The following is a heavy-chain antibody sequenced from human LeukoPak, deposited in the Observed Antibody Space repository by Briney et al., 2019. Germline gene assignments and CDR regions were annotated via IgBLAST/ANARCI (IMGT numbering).Heavy chain of an antibody. CDR1: GGSISSYY. J-gene: IGHJ3*02. V-gene: IGHV4-34*01. D-gene: IGHD3-22*01. CDR3: ARSLYYYDSSGYYEDDAFDI. CDR2: INHSGST. Sequence: SETLSLTCTVSGGSISSYYWSWIRQPPGKGLEWIGEINHSGSTNYNPSLKSRVATSVDTSKNQFSLKLSSVTAADTAVYYCARSLYYYDSSGYYEDDAFDIWGQGTMVTVSS.